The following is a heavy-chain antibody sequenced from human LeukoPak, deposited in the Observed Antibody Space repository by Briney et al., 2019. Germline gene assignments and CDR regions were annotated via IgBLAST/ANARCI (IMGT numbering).Heavy chain of an antibody. CDR2: LYYSGST. D-gene: IGHD1-26*01. V-gene: IGHV4-59*01. CDR3: AREHPSIVGATDYFDY. CDR1: GGSISSYY. Sequence: PSENLSRNCTVSGGSISSYYWSWIRQPPGKGLEWIGYLYYSGSTNYNPSLESRITISVDTSKNQFSLKLSSVTAADTAVYYCAREHPSIVGATDYFDYWGQGTLVTVSS. J-gene: IGHJ4*02.